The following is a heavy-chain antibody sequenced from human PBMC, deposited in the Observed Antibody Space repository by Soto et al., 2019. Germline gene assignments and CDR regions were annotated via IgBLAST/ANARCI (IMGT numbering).Heavy chain of an antibody. CDR3: TRDDWDYYDSSGYPTRFDY. D-gene: IGHD3-22*01. J-gene: IGHJ4*02. Sequence: LRLSFTASGFTFGDYAMSWFRQAPGKGLEWVGFIRSKAYGGTTEYAESVKGRFTISRDDSKSIAYLQMNSLKTEDTAVYYCTRDDWDYYDSSGYPTRFDYWGQGTLVTVSS. CDR1: GFTFGDYA. V-gene: IGHV3-49*03. CDR2: IRSKAYGGTT.